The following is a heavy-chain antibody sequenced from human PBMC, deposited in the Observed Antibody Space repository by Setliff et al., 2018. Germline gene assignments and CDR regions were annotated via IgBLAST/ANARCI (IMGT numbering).Heavy chain of an antibody. CDR3: ARGGGTSNYYYYYMDV. J-gene: IGHJ6*03. CDR1: GFTFSTYW. V-gene: IGHV3-7*01. Sequence: GGSLRLSCAASGFTFSTYWMSWVRQAPGKGLEWVANIKQDGSEKYYVDSVKGRSTISRDNAKNTLYLQMNSLRAEDTAVYYCARGGGTSNYYYYYMDVWGKGTTVTVSS. CDR2: IKQDGSEK. D-gene: IGHD2-15*01.